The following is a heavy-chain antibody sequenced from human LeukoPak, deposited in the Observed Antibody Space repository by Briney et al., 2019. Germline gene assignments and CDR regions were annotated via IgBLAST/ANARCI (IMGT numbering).Heavy chain of an antibody. CDR1: GFTFSSYA. V-gene: IGHV3-23*01. CDR3: AKDRGITMVRGVIGY. J-gene: IGHJ4*02. CDR2: ISGSGGST. Sequence: GGSLRLSCAASGFTFSSYAMSWVRQAPGKGLEWVSAISGSGGSTYYADSVKGRFTISRDNSKNTLYLQMSSLRAEDTAVYYCAKDRGITMVRGVIGYWGQGTLVTVSS. D-gene: IGHD3-10*01.